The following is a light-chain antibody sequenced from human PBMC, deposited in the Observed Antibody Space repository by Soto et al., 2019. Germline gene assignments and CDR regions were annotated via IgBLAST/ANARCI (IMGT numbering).Light chain of an antibody. CDR1: SSDIGGYKY. Sequence: QSALTQPASVSGSPGQSITISCTGTSSDIGGYKYVSWYQHHPGKVPQLIIYEVNNRPSGVSNRFSGYKSGNTASLTISGLQAEDEAVYYCSSYSSGSTLGVFGGGTKLTVL. CDR3: SSYSSGSTLGV. V-gene: IGLV2-14*01. CDR2: EVN. J-gene: IGLJ3*02.